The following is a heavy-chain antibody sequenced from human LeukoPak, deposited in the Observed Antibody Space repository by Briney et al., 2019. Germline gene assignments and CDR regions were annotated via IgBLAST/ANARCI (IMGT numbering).Heavy chain of an antibody. Sequence: GSLRLSCAASGFTFDDYAMHWVRQAPGKGLEWVSLISGDGGSTYYADSVKGRFTISRDNSKNSLYLQMNSLGTEDTALYYCAKDRNYYDSSGCFDYWGQGTLVTVSS. D-gene: IGHD3-22*01. CDR3: AKDRNYYDSSGCFDY. V-gene: IGHV3-43*02. CDR1: GFTFDDYA. J-gene: IGHJ4*02. CDR2: ISGDGGST.